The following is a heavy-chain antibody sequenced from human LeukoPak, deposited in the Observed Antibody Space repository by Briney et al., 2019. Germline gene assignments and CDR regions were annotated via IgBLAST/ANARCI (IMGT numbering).Heavy chain of an antibody. D-gene: IGHD2-2*01. J-gene: IGHJ3*02. V-gene: IGHV3-21*01. CDR1: GFTFSSYS. CDR3: ARGYCSSTSCYQPPDI. Sequence: GGSLRLSCAASGFTFSSYSMNWVRQAPGKGLEWVSSISSSSSYIYYTDSVKGRFTISRDNAKKSLYLQMNSLRAEDTAVYYCARGYCSSTSCYQPPDIWGQGTMVTASS. CDR2: ISSSSSYI.